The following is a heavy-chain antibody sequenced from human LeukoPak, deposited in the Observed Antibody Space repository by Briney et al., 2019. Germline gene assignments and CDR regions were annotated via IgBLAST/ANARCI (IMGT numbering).Heavy chain of an antibody. CDR1: GFTFSSYA. J-gene: IGHJ4*02. CDR3: ARAEYCSSTSCYPYYFDY. D-gene: IGHD2-2*01. Sequence: GGSLRLSCAASGFTFSSYAMSWVRQAPGKGLEWVSAISGSGGSTYYADSVKGRFTISRDNSKNTLYLQMNSLRAEDTAVYYCARAEYCSSTSCYPYYFDYWGQGTLVTVSS. V-gene: IGHV3-23*01. CDR2: ISGSGGST.